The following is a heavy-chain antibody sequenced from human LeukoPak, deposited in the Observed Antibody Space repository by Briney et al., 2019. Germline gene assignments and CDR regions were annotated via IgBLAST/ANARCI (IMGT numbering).Heavy chain of an antibody. CDR1: GFTFSSYS. CDR3: ARGEQWLEAFDY. J-gene: IGHJ4*02. CDR2: ISSSSSYI. D-gene: IGHD6-19*01. V-gene: IGHV3-21*01. Sequence: GGSLRLSCAASGFTFSSYSMNWVRQAPGKGLEWVSSISSSSSYIYYADSVKGRFTISRDNAKNSLYLQMNSLRAEDTAVYYCARGEQWLEAFDYWGRGKVVTVTS.